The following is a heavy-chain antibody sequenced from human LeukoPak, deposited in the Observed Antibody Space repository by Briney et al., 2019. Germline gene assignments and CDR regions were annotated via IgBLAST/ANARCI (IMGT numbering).Heavy chain of an antibody. CDR2: IGTAGDT. CDR1: GFTFSNYA. CDR3: ARGGIVGPYDY. D-gene: IGHD1-26*01. J-gene: IGHJ4*02. V-gene: IGHV3-13*01. Sequence: GGSLRLSCAASGFTFSNYAMHWVRQATGKGLEWVSAIGTAGDTYYPGSVKGRFTISRENAKNSLYLQMNSLRAGDTAVYYCARGGIVGPYDYWGQGTLVTVSS.